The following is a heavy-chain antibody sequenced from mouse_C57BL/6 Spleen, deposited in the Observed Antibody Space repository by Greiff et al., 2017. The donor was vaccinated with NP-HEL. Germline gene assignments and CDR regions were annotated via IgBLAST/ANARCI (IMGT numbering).Heavy chain of an antibody. CDR2: INPSNGGT. CDR1: GYTFTSYW. V-gene: IGHV1-53*01. CDR3: ARIMGDYDAWFAY. J-gene: IGHJ3*01. D-gene: IGHD2-4*01. Sequence: QVHVKQPGTELVKPGASVKLSCKASGYTFTSYWMHWVKQRPGQGLEWIGNINPSNGGTNYNEKFKSKATLTVDKSSSTAYMQLSSLTSEDSAVYYCARIMGDYDAWFAYWGQGTLVTVSA.